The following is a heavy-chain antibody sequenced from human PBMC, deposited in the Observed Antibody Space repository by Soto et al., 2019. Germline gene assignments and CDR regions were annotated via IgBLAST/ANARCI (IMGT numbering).Heavy chain of an antibody. D-gene: IGHD3-9*01. CDR1: GFTVSNNY. CDR3: ARVSDWSTKTPDY. V-gene: IGHV3-53*02. CDR2: IYSGGNT. J-gene: IGHJ4*02. Sequence: EVQLVETGGGLIQPGGSLRLSCAASGFTVSNNYMSWVRQAPGKGLEWVSVIYSGGNTYYADSVKGRFTISRDNSKNTLYLQMNSLRCEDTAVYYCARVSDWSTKTPDYWGQGTLVTVSS.